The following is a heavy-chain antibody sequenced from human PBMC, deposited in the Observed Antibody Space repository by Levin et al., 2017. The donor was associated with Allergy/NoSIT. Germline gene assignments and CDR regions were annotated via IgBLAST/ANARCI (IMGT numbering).Heavy chain of an antibody. CDR1: GFTFGDYG. CDR2: IRSKAYGGTT. Sequence: GGSLRLSCKASGFTFGDYGMSWVRQAPGKGLEWVGFIRSKAYGGTTEYAASVKGRFTISRDDSKSIAYLQMNSLKTEDAAVYYCTRAGRYGDYAGGDYWGQGTLVTVSS. J-gene: IGHJ4*02. D-gene: IGHD4-17*01. CDR3: TRAGRYGDYAGGDY. V-gene: IGHV3-49*04.